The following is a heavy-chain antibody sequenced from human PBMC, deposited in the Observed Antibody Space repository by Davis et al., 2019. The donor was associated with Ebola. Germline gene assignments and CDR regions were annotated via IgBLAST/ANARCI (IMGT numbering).Heavy chain of an antibody. V-gene: IGHV1-69*13. CDR3: ASSEGYLYGMDV. D-gene: IGHD2-15*01. CDR2: IIPLFGTR. Sequence: AASVKVSCKASGYVFQTYGITWVRQAPGQGLEWMGGIIPLFGTRNYAQKFQGRVTVTADASTSTAYMELSSLTSEDTAVYYCASSEGYLYGMDVWGQGTTVTVSS. J-gene: IGHJ6*02. CDR1: GYVFQTYG.